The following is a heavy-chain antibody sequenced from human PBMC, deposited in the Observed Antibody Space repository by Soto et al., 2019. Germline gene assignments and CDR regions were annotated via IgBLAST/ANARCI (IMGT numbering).Heavy chain of an antibody. V-gene: IGHV3-23*01. CDR1: GLPFSSYA. D-gene: IGHD3-10*01. CDR3: AKVGPYDSGSYMFRYTWFGP. Sequence: GGSLTLSCAASGLPFSSYAMSWVRQAPGKGLEWVSAISSSGSSTYYADSVKGRFTISRDNSKNTVDLQMNSLRAEDTAVYYCAKVGPYDSGSYMFRYTWFGPWGPGTLVTVSS. J-gene: IGHJ5*02. CDR2: ISSSGSST.